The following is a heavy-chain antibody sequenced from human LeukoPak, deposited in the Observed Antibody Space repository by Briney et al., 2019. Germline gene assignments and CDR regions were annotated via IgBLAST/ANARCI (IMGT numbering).Heavy chain of an antibody. V-gene: IGHV3-23*01. D-gene: IGHD3-9*01. Sequence: SGGTLRLSCAASGFTFSRYGMSWVRQAPGKGLEWVSAISGSGGRTYYADSVKGRFTISRDNSKNTLYLQMNSLRAEDTAVYYCAKGSKKLRYFDWTRVYFDYWGQGTLVTVSS. CDR2: ISGSGGRT. CDR3: AKGSKKLRYFDWTRVYFDY. CDR1: GFTFSRYG. J-gene: IGHJ4*02.